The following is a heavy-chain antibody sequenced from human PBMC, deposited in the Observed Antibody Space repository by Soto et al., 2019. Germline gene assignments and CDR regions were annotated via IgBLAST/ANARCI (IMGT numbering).Heavy chain of an antibody. Sequence: QVQLVESGGGVVQPGRSLRLSCAASGFTFSSYGMHWVRQAPGKGLEWVAVISYDGSNKYYADSVKGRFTISRDNSKNTLYLQMNSLRAEDTAVYYCEKSDNQLGLFDYWGQGTLVTVSS. CDR2: ISYDGSNK. D-gene: IGHD1-7*01. V-gene: IGHV3-30*18. J-gene: IGHJ4*02. CDR3: EKSDNQLGLFDY. CDR1: GFTFSSYG.